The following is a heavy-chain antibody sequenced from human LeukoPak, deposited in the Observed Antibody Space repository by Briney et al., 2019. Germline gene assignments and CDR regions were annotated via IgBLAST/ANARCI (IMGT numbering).Heavy chain of an antibody. CDR1: GFTFNNYA. CDR2: ISGSGGAT. D-gene: IGHD6-13*01. J-gene: IGHJ6*02. Sequence: GGSLRLACAASGFTFNNYAMSWVRQAPGKGLEWVSAISGSGGATYYADSVKGRFTISRDNSKNTLFLHMNSLRVEDTAVYYCAKAPAAATKYYYGMDVWGQGTTVTVSS. CDR3: AKAPAAATKYYYGMDV. V-gene: IGHV3-23*01.